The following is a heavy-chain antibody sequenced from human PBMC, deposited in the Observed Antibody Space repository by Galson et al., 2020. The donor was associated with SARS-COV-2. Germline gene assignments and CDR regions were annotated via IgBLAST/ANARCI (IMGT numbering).Heavy chain of an antibody. Sequence: GESLKISCAASGFTFSSYWMSWVRQAPGKGLEWVANIKQDGSEKYYVDSVKGRFTISRDNAKNSLYLQMNSLRAEDTAVYYCARDSGNPTYYDFWSGYYITPRYYYYGMDVWGQGTTVTVSS. CDR1: GFTFSSYW. CDR2: IKQDGSEK. J-gene: IGHJ6*02. D-gene: IGHD3-3*01. V-gene: IGHV3-7*05. CDR3: ARDSGNPTYYDFWSGYYITPRYYYYGMDV.